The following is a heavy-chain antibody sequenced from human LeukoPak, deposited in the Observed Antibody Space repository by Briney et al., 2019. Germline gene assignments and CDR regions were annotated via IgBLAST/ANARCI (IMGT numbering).Heavy chain of an antibody. J-gene: IGHJ3*02. V-gene: IGHV3-66*01. Sequence: PGGSLRLSCAASGFSVSTNYMSWVRQAPGKGLEWVSVIYSGGSTDYADSVKGRFTISRDNSKNTVYLQMNSLRAEDTAVYYCARDGRNEDAFDIWGQGTRVTVSS. CDR3: ARDGRNEDAFDI. CDR1: GFSVSTNY. CDR2: IYSGGST. D-gene: IGHD1-1*01.